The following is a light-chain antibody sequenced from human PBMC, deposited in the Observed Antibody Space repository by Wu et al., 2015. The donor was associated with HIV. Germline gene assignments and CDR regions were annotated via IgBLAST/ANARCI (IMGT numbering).Light chain of an antibody. Sequence: EIVVTQSPATLSVSPGERVTVSCRASQRVSSDLAWYQHKPGQAPRLLIYGISNRATGIPARFSGSGSGTEFTLTISSLQSEDFAVYYCQQYNNRGTFGQGTKVEI. J-gene: IGKJ1*01. CDR1: QRVSSD. CDR2: GIS. V-gene: IGKV3-15*01. CDR3: QQYNNRGT.